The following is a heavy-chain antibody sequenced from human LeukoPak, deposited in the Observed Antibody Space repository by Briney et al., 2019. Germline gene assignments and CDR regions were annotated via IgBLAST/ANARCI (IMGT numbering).Heavy chain of an antibody. CDR3: ARSYYYDRELDY. V-gene: IGHV1-69*13. Sequence: GASVKVSCKASGGTFSSYAISWVRQAPGQGLEWMGGIIPIFGTANYAQKFQGRATITADESTSTAYMELSSLRSEDTAVYYCARSYYYDRELDYWGQGTLVTVSS. CDR1: GGTFSSYA. J-gene: IGHJ4*02. D-gene: IGHD3-10*02. CDR2: IIPIFGTA.